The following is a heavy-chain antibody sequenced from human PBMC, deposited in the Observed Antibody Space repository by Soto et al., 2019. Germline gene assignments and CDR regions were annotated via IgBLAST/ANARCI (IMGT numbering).Heavy chain of an antibody. CDR2: MNPNSGNT. V-gene: IGHV1-8*01. Sequence: ASVKVSCKASGYTFTSYDINWVRQVTGQGLEWMGWMNPNSGNTGYAQKFQGRVTMTRNTSISTAYMELSSLRSEDTAVYYCARGPPWHIVVASNWFDPWGQGTLVTVSS. D-gene: IGHD2-21*01. J-gene: IGHJ5*02. CDR3: ARGPPWHIVVASNWFDP. CDR1: GYTFTSYD.